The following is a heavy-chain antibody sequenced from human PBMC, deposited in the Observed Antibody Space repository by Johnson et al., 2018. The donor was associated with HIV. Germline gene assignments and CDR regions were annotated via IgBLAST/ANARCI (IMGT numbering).Heavy chain of an antibody. J-gene: IGHJ3*02. V-gene: IGHV3-66*01. CDR2: FYSGGST. Sequence: MLLVESGGGVVQPGGSLRLSCAASGFTVNSNYMSWVRQAPGKGLEWVSVFYSGGSTYYADSVKGRFTISRDNSKNTLYLQMNSLRAEDTAVYYCARDDIRDGKSFDIWGQGTMVTVSS. CDR1: GFTVNSNY. CDR3: ARDDIRDGKSFDI.